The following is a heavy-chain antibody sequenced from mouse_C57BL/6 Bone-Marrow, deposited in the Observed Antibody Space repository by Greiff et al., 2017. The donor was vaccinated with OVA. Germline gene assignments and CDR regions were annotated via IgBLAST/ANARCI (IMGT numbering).Heavy chain of an antibody. D-gene: IGHD2-3*01. J-gene: IGHJ2*01. CDR2: IYPGDGDT. CDR1: GYAFTSYW. V-gene: IGHV1-80*01. Sequence: VKLQQSGAELVKPGASVKISCKASGYAFTSYWMNWVKQRPGKGLEWIGQIYPGDGDTNYNGKFKGKATLTADKSSSTAYMQLSSLTSEDSAVYFCARSRDGYYDYWGQGTTLTVSS. CDR3: ARSRDGYYDY.